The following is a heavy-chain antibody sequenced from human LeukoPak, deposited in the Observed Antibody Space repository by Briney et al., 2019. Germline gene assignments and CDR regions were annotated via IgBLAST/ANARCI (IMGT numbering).Heavy chain of an antibody. Sequence: GRSLRLSCAASGFTFSSYGMHWVRQAPGKGLEWVAVISYDGSNKYYADSVKGRLTISRDNSKNTLYLQMNSLRAEDTAVYYCAKDFGLPSSSIYYGMDVWGQGTTVTVSS. J-gene: IGHJ6*02. D-gene: IGHD6-6*01. CDR2: ISYDGSNK. CDR1: GFTFSSYG. V-gene: IGHV3-30*18. CDR3: AKDFGLPSSSIYYGMDV.